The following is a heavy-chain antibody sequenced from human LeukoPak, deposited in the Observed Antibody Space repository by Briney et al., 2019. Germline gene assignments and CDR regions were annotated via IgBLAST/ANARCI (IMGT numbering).Heavy chain of an antibody. Sequence: PGGSLRLSCAASGFSTFSSYAMSWVRQAPGKGLEWVSGISGSASGTYYADSVKGRVTISRDNSKNTLYLQMNSLRAEDTAVYYCAKEIGYSSGWYGVRPVLGYGMDVWGQGTTVTVSS. CDR1: GFSTFSSYA. D-gene: IGHD6-19*01. CDR3: AKEIGYSSGWYGVRPVLGYGMDV. J-gene: IGHJ6*02. CDR2: ISGSASGT. V-gene: IGHV3-23*01.